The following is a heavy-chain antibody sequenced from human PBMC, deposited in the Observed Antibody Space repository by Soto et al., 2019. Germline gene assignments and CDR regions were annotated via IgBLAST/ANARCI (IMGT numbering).Heavy chain of an antibody. J-gene: IGHJ4*02. CDR1: GFTFSNYW. CDR2: IDSDGSRI. Sequence: EVQLVESGGGFVQPGESLRLSCAASGFTFSNYWMHWVRQAPGKGLVWVSRIDSDGSRITYADFVKSRFTISRDNAKNTVYLHMNSLTAEDTAVYYCVRTSLVVAVATREDFWGQGTLVTVSS. V-gene: IGHV3-74*01. D-gene: IGHD2-15*01. CDR3: VRTSLVVAVATREDF.